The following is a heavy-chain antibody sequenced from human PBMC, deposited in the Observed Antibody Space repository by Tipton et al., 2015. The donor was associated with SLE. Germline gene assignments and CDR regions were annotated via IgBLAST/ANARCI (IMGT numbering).Heavy chain of an antibody. CDR1: GFTFSSYA. Sequence: SLRLSCAASGFTFSSYAMSWVRQAPGKGLEWVSVIYSGGSTYYADSVKGRFTISRDNSKNTLYLQMNSLRAEDTAVYYCARDPMATMKAFDIWGQGAMVTVSS. CDR3: ARDPMATMKAFDI. J-gene: IGHJ3*02. D-gene: IGHD5-24*01. V-gene: IGHV3-53*05. CDR2: IYSGGST.